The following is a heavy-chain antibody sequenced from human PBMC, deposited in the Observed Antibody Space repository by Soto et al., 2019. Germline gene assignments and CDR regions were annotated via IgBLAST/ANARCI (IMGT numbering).Heavy chain of an antibody. D-gene: IGHD2-2*01. V-gene: IGHV1-69*13. CDR1: GGTFSSYA. Sequence: SVKVSCKASGGTFSSYAISWVRQAPGQGLEWMGGIIPIFGTANYAQKFQGRVTITADESTSTAYMELSSLRSEDTAVYYCASPAETTGPIVVVPAAITVWGQGTLVTVSS. CDR3: ASPAETTGPIVVVPAAITV. J-gene: IGHJ4*02. CDR2: IIPIFGTA.